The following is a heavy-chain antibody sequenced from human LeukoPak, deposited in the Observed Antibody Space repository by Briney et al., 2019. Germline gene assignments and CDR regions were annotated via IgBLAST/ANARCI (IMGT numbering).Heavy chain of an antibody. CDR1: GYTFTSYD. V-gene: IGHV1-2*02. Sequence: ASVKVSCKASGYTFTSYDINWVRQATGQGLEWMGWINPNSGGTNYAQKFQGRVTMTRDTSISTAYMELSRLRSDDTAVYYCARVPDGGSPYYFDYWGQGTLVTVSS. J-gene: IGHJ4*02. D-gene: IGHD2-15*01. CDR2: INPNSGGT. CDR3: ARVPDGGSPYYFDY.